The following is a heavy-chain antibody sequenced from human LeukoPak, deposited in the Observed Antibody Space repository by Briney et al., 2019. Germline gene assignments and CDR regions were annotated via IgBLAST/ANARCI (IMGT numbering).Heavy chain of an antibody. D-gene: IGHD3-10*01. Sequence: PVWSLRLSCATSGCTFDDYGIHWVRQPPGTGLEWSSGFKLTGAYRRHADSVTGRFNVSRDKAKTTLYLQMNSVRPEAMALYYCAKGNNYYVSGSLDDPFDMWGQGTMVTVSS. V-gene: IGHV3-9*03. CDR1: GCTFDDYG. CDR3: AKGNNYYVSGSLDDPFDM. CDR2: FKLTGAYR. J-gene: IGHJ3*02.